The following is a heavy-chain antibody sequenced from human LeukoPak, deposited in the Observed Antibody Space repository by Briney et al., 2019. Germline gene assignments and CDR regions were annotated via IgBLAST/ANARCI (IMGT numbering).Heavy chain of an antibody. CDR3: ARGRRAFDY. CDR2: INHSGST. V-gene: IGHV4-34*01. Sequence: SETLSLTCTVSGGSITSHYWSWIRQPPGKGLEWIGEINHSGSTNYNPSLKSRVTISVDTSKNQFSLKLSSVTAADTAVYYCARGRRAFDYWGQGTLVTVSS. D-gene: IGHD1-14*01. CDR1: GGSITSHY. J-gene: IGHJ4*02.